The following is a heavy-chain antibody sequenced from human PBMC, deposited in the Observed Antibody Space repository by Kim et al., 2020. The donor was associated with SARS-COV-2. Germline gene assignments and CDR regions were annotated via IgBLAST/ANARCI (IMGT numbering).Heavy chain of an antibody. D-gene: IGHD3-22*01. CDR3: AKGRAYYYDSSGYYFDY. Sequence: VEGRFTISRDNTKNTLYLQMNSLRAEDTAVYYCAKGRAYYYDSSGYYFDYWGQGTLVTVSS. J-gene: IGHJ4*02. V-gene: IGHV3-23*01.